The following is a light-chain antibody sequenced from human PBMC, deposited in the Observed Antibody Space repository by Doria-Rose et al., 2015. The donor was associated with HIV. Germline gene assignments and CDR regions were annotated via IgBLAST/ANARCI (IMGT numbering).Light chain of an antibody. CDR2: GAS. Sequence: TQSPETLSVSPGESATLSCRASQSVSTDLAWYQHKPGQAPRLPIWGASTRATGIPARFSGSGSGTGFTLTISSLQSEDFAIYFCHQYNNWPTFGQGTRLDIK. CDR3: HQYNNWPT. V-gene: IGKV3-15*01. J-gene: IGKJ5*01. CDR1: QSVSTD.